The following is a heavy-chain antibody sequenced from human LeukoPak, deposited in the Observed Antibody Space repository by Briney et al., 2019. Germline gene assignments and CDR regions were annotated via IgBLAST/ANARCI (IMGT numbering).Heavy chain of an antibody. J-gene: IGHJ4*02. D-gene: IGHD5-18*01. Sequence: SETLSPTCTVSGGSISSYYWSWIRQPAGKGLEWIGRIYTSGSTNYNPSLKSRVTMSVDTSKNQFSLKLSSVTAADTAVYYCAREGYSYGYPSTFDYWGQGTLVTVSS. CDR3: AREGYSYGYPSTFDY. V-gene: IGHV4-4*07. CDR1: GGSISSYY. CDR2: IYTSGST.